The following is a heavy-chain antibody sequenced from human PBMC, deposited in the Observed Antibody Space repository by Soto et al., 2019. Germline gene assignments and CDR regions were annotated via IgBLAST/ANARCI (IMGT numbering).Heavy chain of an antibody. CDR3: ARDQGPEDY. V-gene: IGHV4-59*01. J-gene: IGHJ4*02. Sequence: QVQLQESGPGLVKPSEALSLTCTDSGGSISSYYWSWIRQPPGKGLEWIGYIYYSGSTNYNPSLKRRVTIAVDTSKDQFSLKLSSVTAADTAVYYCARDQGPEDYWGQGTLVTGSS. CDR2: IYYSGST. CDR1: GGSISSYY.